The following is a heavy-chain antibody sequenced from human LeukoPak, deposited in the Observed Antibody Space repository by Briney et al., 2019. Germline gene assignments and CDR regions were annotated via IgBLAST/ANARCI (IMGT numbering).Heavy chain of an antibody. CDR1: GFRLGSYG. CDR3: ARVLLERPGIDSFDM. Sequence: PGGSLRLSCGASGFRLGSYGMDWVRQAPGKGLEWVSHINSGSSTIYYADSVKGRFTISRDNAGNSLYLQMNSLRDEDTAVYYWARVLLERPGIDSFDMWGQGTMVTVSS. CDR2: INSGSSTI. V-gene: IGHV3-48*02. D-gene: IGHD1-1*01. J-gene: IGHJ3*02.